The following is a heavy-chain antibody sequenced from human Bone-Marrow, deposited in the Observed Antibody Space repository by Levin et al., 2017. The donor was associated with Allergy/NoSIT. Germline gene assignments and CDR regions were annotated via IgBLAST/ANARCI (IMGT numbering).Heavy chain of an antibody. Sequence: GGSLRLSCAASGFTFSIYLMHWARQAPGKGLEWVAAIGYDGSNKYYADSVKDRFIISRDNSKNTLYLQMNSLRAEDTAVYYCVSNSIAAGGYWGQGTLVTVSS. V-gene: IGHV3-33*01. CDR2: IGYDGSNK. CDR1: GFTFSIYL. CDR3: VSNSIAAGGY. D-gene: IGHD6-6*01. J-gene: IGHJ4*02.